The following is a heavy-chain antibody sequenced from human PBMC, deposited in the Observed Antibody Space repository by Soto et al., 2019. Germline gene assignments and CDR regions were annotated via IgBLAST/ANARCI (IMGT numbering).Heavy chain of an antibody. D-gene: IGHD3-10*01. V-gene: IGHV1-69*13. CDR2: IIPIFGTA. CDR3: ARAYYGEIGDPTRYYFDY. J-gene: IGHJ4*02. CDR1: GGTFSSYA. Sequence: AASVKVSCKASGGTFSSYAISWVRQAPGQGLEWMGGIIPIFGTANYAQKFQGRVTITADESTSTAYMELSSLRSEDTAVYYCARAYYGEIGDPTRYYFDYWGQGTLVTVSS.